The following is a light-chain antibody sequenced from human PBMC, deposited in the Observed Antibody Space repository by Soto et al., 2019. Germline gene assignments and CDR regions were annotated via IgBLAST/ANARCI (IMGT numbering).Light chain of an antibody. J-gene: IGKJ1*01. V-gene: IGKV1-5*01. CDR1: QSISSW. Sequence: DIQMTQSPSTLSATAGDRVTITCRASQSISSWLAWYQHKPGKAPKLLIYDASNLDSGVPSRFSGSGSGKEFYITISNLQTDDCETYYCQQYENYWTFGKGTKVDIK. CDR3: QQYENYWT. CDR2: DAS.